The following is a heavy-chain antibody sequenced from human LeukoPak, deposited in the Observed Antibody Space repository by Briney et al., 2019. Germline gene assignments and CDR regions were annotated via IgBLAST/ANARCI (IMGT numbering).Heavy chain of an antibody. CDR3: ARDGSGGYRNRGVFDI. J-gene: IGHJ3*02. D-gene: IGHD5-18*01. Sequence: GGSLRLSCAASGFTVTSNYMNWVRQAPGKGLDGVPGTYSGGGTYYADSVKGRFTISSDNSKNTLYLQMNNLRAEDTAVYYCARDGSGGYRNRGVFDIWGQGTMVTVSS. CDR2: TYSGGGT. CDR1: GFTVTSNY. V-gene: IGHV3-53*01.